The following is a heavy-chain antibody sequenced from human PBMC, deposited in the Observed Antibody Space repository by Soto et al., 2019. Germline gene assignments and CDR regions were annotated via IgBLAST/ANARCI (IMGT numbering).Heavy chain of an antibody. CDR3: ARSDIVVVPAALVY. CDR2: IYYSGST. J-gene: IGHJ4*02. D-gene: IGHD2-2*01. Sequence: SETLSLTCTVSGGSISSGGYYWSWIRQHPGKGLEWIGYIYYSGSTYYNPSLKSRVTISVDTSKNQFSLKLSSVTAADTAVYYCARSDIVVVPAALVYWGQGTLVTVSS. CDR1: GGSISSGGYY. V-gene: IGHV4-31*03.